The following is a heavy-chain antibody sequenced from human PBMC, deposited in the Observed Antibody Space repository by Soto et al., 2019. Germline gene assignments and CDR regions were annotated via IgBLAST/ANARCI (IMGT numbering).Heavy chain of an antibody. J-gene: IGHJ4*02. D-gene: IGHD1-26*01. CDR2: STI. CDR3: ACAKYAGSYRLDY. V-gene: IGHV3-48*02. Sequence: STIYYADSVRGRFTVSRDNAKNSLYLQMDSLRDEDTAVYYCACAKYAGSYRLDYWGQGTLVTVSS.